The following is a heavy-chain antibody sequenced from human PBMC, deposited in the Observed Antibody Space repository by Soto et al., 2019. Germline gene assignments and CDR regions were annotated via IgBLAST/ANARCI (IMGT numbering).Heavy chain of an antibody. J-gene: IGHJ6*02. Sequence: PSETLSLTCTVSGGSISSGDYYWIWIRQPPGKGLEWIGYIYYSGSTYYNPSLKSRVTISVDTSKNQFSLKLSSVTAADTAVYYCAKAYGEDGMDVWGQGTTVTVSS. CDR1: GGSISSGDYY. V-gene: IGHV4-30-4*01. CDR2: IYYSGST. CDR3: AKAYGEDGMDV. D-gene: IGHD4-17*01.